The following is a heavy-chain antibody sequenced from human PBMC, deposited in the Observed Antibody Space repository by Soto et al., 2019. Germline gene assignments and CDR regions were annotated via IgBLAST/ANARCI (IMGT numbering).Heavy chain of an antibody. D-gene: IGHD2-2*01. CDR1: GGSISSSSYY. CDR3: ARHLYCSSTSCDSYNWFDP. CDR2: IYYSGST. Sequence: SETLSLTCTVSGGSISSSSYYWGWIRQPPGKGLEWIGSIYYSGSTYYNPSLKSRVTISVDTSKNQFSLKLSSVTAADTAVYYCARHLYCSSTSCDSYNWFDPWGQGTLVTVSS. V-gene: IGHV4-39*01. J-gene: IGHJ5*02.